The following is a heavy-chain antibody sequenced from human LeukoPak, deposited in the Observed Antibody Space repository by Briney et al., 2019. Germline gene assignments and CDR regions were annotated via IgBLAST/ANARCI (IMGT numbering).Heavy chain of an antibody. J-gene: IGHJ4*02. CDR2: INADASST. CDR1: GFTFSSYW. V-gene: IGHV3-74*03. Sequence: GGSLRLSCAASGFTFSSYWMHWVRQDPGKGPVWVSRINADASSTKYADSVKGRFTISRDNAKSTLYLQMNSLRAEDTAVYYCAKNVLRYCSSTSCLTGFDYWGQGTLVTVSS. D-gene: IGHD2-2*01. CDR3: AKNVLRYCSSTSCLTGFDY.